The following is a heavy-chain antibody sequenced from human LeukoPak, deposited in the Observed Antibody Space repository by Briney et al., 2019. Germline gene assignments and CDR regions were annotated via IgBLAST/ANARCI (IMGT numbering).Heavy chain of an antibody. J-gene: IGHJ6*03. D-gene: IGHD6-13*01. V-gene: IGHV4-38-2*02. Sequence: SETLSLTCTVSGYSLSSGYYWGWIRQPPGKGLEWIGSIYHSGSTYYNPSLKSRVTISVDTSKNQFSLQLSSVTAADTAVYYCARVVTESSSWYHYYYYMDVWGKGTTVTVSS. CDR1: GYSLSSGYY. CDR2: IYHSGST. CDR3: ARVVTESSSWYHYYYYMDV.